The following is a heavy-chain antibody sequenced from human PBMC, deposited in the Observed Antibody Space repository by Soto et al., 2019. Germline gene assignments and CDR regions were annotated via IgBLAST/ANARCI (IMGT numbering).Heavy chain of an antibody. V-gene: IGHV5-10-1*01. Sequence: GESLKISCKGSGYSFTGYWITWVRQMPGKGLEWLGKIDPSDSYTDYSPSFQGHVTISADKSISTAYLQWSSLKASDTAVYYCARHNPARISRDVNQDNWLDPWGQGTLVTVSS. D-gene: IGHD1-20*01. J-gene: IGHJ5*02. CDR2: IDPSDSYT. CDR1: GYSFTGYW. CDR3: ARHNPARISRDVNQDNWLDP.